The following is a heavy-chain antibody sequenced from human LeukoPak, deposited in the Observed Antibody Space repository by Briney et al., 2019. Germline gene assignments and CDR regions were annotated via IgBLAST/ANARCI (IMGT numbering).Heavy chain of an antibody. CDR1: GYTFTSYW. D-gene: IGHD5/OR15-5a*01. J-gene: IGHJ4*02. Sequence: GESLKISFKASGYTFTSYWIGWVRPMPGKGLEWMGIIYPGDSDTTYSPSFQGQVTISADNSISTAYLQWSSLKASDTAMYYCARRTSTMGDYWGQGTLVSVSS. V-gene: IGHV5-51*01. CDR2: IYPGDSDT. CDR3: ARRTSTMGDY.